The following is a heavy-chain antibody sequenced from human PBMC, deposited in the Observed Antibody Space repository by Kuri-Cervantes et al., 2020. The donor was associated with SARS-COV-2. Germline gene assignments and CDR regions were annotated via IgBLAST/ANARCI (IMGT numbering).Heavy chain of an antibody. V-gene: IGHV4-39*01. CDR3: ARPDSSGYYFDY. D-gene: IGHD3-22*01. Sequence: GSLRLSCTVSGGSISNGSFYRGWIRQPPGRGLEWVGNIYYSGSAYYYPSLESRATISLDTSNNQFSLKLSSVTAADTAVYYCARPDSSGYYFDYWGQGTLVTVSS. CDR2: IYYSGSA. CDR1: GGSISNGSFY. J-gene: IGHJ4*02.